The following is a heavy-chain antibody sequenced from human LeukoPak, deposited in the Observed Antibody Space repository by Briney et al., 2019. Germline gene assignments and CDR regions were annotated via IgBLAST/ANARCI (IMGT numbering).Heavy chain of an antibody. Sequence: GGSLRLSCAASGFTFSSYGMHWVRQAPGKGLEWVAVISYDGSDKYYADSVKGRFTISRDNSKNTLYLQMNSLRAEDTAVYYCATLGIWGQGTMVTVSS. CDR3: ATLGI. CDR1: GFTFSSYG. CDR2: ISYDGSDK. V-gene: IGHV3-30*03. J-gene: IGHJ3*02.